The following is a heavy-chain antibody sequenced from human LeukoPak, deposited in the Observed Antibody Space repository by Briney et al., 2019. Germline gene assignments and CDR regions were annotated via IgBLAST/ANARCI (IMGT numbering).Heavy chain of an antibody. V-gene: IGHV3-74*01. J-gene: IGHJ4*02. D-gene: IGHD6-19*01. CDR2: INSDGRRT. CDR3: ARERSGWYMAFDY. CDR1: GFTFSSYW. Sequence: GGSLRLSCAASGFTFSSYWMHWVRQAPGKGLEGVARINSDGRRTNYADSVKGGLTISRDNAKNTLYLQMNSLRAEDTAVYYCARERSGWYMAFDYWGQGTLVTVSS.